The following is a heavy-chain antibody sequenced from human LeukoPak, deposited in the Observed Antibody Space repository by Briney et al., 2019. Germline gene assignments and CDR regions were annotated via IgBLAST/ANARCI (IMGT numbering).Heavy chain of an antibody. D-gene: IGHD6-19*01. Sequence: QPGRSLRLYCAASGFTFSSYGMHWVRQAPGKGLEWVADIWYDGSNKYYADSGKGRFTISRDNSKNTLYLQMNSLRAEDTAVYYCAKDPTGVAGSIFDYWGQGTLVTVSS. J-gene: IGHJ4*02. CDR2: IWYDGSNK. V-gene: IGHV3-33*06. CDR1: GFTFSSYG. CDR3: AKDPTGVAGSIFDY.